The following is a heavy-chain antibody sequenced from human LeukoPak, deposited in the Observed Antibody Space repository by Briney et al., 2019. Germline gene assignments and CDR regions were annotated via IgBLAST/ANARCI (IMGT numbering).Heavy chain of an antibody. V-gene: IGHV3-11*04. CDR1: GFTFSDYY. Sequence: GGSLRLSCAASGFTFSDYYMSWIRQAPGKGLEWISYSSTSGSTIYYADSVKGRFTISRDNAKNSLYLQMNSLRAEDTAVYYCARPGRKHYCDYAPAWWYFDLWGRGTLVTVSS. CDR3: ARPGRKHYCDYAPAWWYFDL. D-gene: IGHD4-17*01. CDR2: SSTSGSTI. J-gene: IGHJ2*01.